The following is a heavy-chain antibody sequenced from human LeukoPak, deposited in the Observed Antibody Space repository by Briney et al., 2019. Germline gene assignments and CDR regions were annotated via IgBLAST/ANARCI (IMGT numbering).Heavy chain of an antibody. CDR3: ARGQFDSYGYVY. Sequence: PSETLSLTCTVSGGAISSYYWSWVRQPPGKGLEWIGDIYYSGSNNYNPSLKSRVTISVDTSKNQFSLKLSSVTAADTAVYYCARGQFDSYGYVYWGQGTLVTVSS. V-gene: IGHV4-59*01. CDR2: IYYSGSN. J-gene: IGHJ4*02. D-gene: IGHD5-18*01. CDR1: GGAISSYY.